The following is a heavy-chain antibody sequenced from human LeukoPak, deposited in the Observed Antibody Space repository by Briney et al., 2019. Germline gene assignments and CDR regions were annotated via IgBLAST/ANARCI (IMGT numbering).Heavy chain of an antibody. CDR3: ARGSVRGIISF. Sequence: GGSLRLSCAASGFTFNNYNMNWVRQAPGKALEWVSSITSSGTYIFYADSVKGRFTISRDNAQNSLYLQMDSLRAEDTAMYYCARGSVRGIISFWGRGTRVTVSS. V-gene: IGHV3-21*01. D-gene: IGHD3-10*02. CDR1: GFTFNNYN. CDR2: ITSSGTYI. J-gene: IGHJ4*02.